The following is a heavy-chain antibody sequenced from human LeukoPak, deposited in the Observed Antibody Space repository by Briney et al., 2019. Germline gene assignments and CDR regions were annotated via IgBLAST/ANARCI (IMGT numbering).Heavy chain of an antibody. CDR1: GFTFSTCA. Sequence: GGSLRLSCAASGFTFSTCAMMWVRQAPGKGLEWVSYASGSGGSTYYADSVKGRFTISRDNSKNTLYLQMNSLRVEDTAIYYCAKVPRSSLGYWGQGTLVTVSS. CDR2: ASGSGGST. CDR3: AKVPRSSLGY. D-gene: IGHD3-10*01. J-gene: IGHJ4*02. V-gene: IGHV3-23*01.